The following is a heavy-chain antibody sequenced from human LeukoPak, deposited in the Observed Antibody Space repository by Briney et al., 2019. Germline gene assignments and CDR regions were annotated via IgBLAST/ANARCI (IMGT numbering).Heavy chain of an antibody. Sequence: GGSLRLSCAASGFTVSSNYMSWVRQAPGKGLEWVSVIYSGGSTYYADSVKGRFTISRDNSKNTLYLQMNSLRAEDTAVYYCARDQVPDCDFWSGYLSSYGMDVWGQGTTVTVSS. CDR1: GFTVSSNY. V-gene: IGHV3-53*01. J-gene: IGHJ6*02. CDR3: ARDQVPDCDFWSGYLSSYGMDV. CDR2: IYSGGST. D-gene: IGHD3-3*01.